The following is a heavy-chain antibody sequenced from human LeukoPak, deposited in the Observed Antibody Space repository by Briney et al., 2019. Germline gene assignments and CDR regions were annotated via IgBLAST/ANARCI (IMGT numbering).Heavy chain of an antibody. CDR3: ARDPRRDGYNSGHYFDY. V-gene: IGHV1-69*13. Sequence: SVKVSCKASGGTFSSYAISWVRQAPGQGLEWMGGIIPIFGTANYAQKFQGRVTITADESTSTAYMELSSLRSEDTAVYYCARDPRRDGYNSGHYFDYWGQGTLVTVSS. J-gene: IGHJ4*02. D-gene: IGHD5-24*01. CDR1: GGTFSSYA. CDR2: IIPIFGTA.